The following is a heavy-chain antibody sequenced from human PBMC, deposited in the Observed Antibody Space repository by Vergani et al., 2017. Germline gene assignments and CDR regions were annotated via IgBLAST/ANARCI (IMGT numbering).Heavy chain of an antibody. CDR3: ARVHGDSYGYYYYYYMDV. CDR2: INHSGST. CDR1: GGSFSGYY. V-gene: IGHV4-34*01. D-gene: IGHD5-18*01. J-gene: IGHJ6*03. Sequence: QVQLQQWGAGLLKPSETLSLTCAVYGGSFSGYYWSWIRQPPGKGLEWIGEINHSGSTNYNPSLKSRVTISVDTSKNQFSLKLSSVTAADTAVYYCARVHGDSYGYYYYYYMDVWGKGTTVTVSS.